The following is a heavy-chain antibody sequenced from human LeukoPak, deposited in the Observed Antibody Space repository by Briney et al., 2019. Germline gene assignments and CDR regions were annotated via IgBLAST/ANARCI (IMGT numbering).Heavy chain of an antibody. Sequence: PGGSLRLSCAASGFTFSSYGMSWVRQAPGKGLEWVSAISGSGGSTYYADSVKGRFTISRDNSKNTLYLQMNSLRAEDTAVYYCAKGGSYGYSRYYYYYMDVWGKGTTVTISS. J-gene: IGHJ6*03. D-gene: IGHD5-18*01. CDR3: AKGGSYGYSRYYYYYMDV. V-gene: IGHV3-23*01. CDR2: ISGSGGST. CDR1: GFTFSSYG.